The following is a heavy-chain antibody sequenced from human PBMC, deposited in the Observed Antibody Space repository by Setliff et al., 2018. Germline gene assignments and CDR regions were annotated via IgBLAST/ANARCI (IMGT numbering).Heavy chain of an antibody. CDR2: IYYGGTT. Sequence: SETLSLTCTVSGASISSYYWSWIRQPPGKGLEWIGYIYYGGTTNYNPSLKSRVSISLDTSKDQFSLNLRSVTAADTAVYYCARQPSSGSYYNPRPYYFDFWGQGTLVTVSS. CDR3: ARQPSSGSYYNPRPYYFDF. V-gene: IGHV4-59*01. CDR1: GASISSYY. D-gene: IGHD3-10*01. J-gene: IGHJ4*02.